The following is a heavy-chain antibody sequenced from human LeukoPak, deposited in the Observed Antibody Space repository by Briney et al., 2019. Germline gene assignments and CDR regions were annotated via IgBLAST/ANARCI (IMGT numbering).Heavy chain of an antibody. V-gene: IGHV4-38-2*01. Sequence: NPSETLSLTCAVSDYSISSGYYWGWIRQPPGKGLEWIGSIRHGGSTYYSPSLKSRISISADTSKKQVSLKLSSVTAADTAVYYCARHPRVADAFDIWGQGTMVTVSS. CDR2: IRHGGST. J-gene: IGHJ3*02. D-gene: IGHD3-3*01. CDR1: DYSISSGYY. CDR3: ARHPRVADAFDI.